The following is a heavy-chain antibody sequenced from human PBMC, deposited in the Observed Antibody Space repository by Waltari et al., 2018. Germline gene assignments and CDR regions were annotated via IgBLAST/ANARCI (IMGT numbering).Heavy chain of an antibody. CDR1: GGTFSSYA. J-gene: IGHJ4*02. CDR2: IIPIFGTA. Sequence: QVQLVQSGAEVKKPGSSVKVSCKASGGTFSSYAISWVRQAPGQGLEWMGRIIPIFGTANYAHKFQGRVTITADKSTSTAYMELSSLRSEDTAVYYCASGDQSDFWSGLTFDYWGQGTLVTVSS. CDR3: ASGDQSDFWSGLTFDY. V-gene: IGHV1-69*13. D-gene: IGHD3-3*01.